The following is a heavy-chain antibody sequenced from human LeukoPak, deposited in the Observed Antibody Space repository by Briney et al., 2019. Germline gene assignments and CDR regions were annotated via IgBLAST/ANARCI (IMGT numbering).Heavy chain of an antibody. Sequence: SETLSLTCTVSGGSISSSSYYWGWIRQPPGKGLEWIGSIYYSGSTYYNPSLKSRVTISVDTSKNQFSLKLSSVTAADTAVYYCARQSSDRITGTTGGQFDYWGQGTLVTVSS. D-gene: IGHD1-20*01. CDR2: IYYSGST. V-gene: IGHV4-39*01. CDR1: GGSISSSSYY. J-gene: IGHJ4*02. CDR3: ARQSSDRITGTTGGQFDY.